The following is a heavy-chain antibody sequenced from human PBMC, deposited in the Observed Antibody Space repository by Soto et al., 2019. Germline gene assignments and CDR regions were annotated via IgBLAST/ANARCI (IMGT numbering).Heavy chain of an antibody. J-gene: IGHJ6*02. CDR3: ASRKIQLWSHYYGMDV. CDR1: GGSISSSSYY. D-gene: IGHD5-18*01. CDR2: IYYSGST. V-gene: IGHV4-39*01. Sequence: SETLSLTCTVSGGSISSSSYYWGWIRQPPGKGLEWIGSIYYSGSTYYNPSLKSRVTISVDTSKNQFSLKLSSVTAADTAVYYCASRKIQLWSHYYGMDVWGQGTTVTVSS.